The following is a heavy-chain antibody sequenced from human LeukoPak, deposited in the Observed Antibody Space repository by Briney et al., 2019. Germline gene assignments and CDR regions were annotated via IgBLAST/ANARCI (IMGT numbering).Heavy chain of an antibody. D-gene: IGHD2-2*01. CDR2: MYMSGST. V-gene: IGHV4-4*07. Sequence: PSETLSLTCTVSGGSISSYYRSWIRQPAGKGLEWIGRMYMSGSTNYNPSLKSRVTMSVDTSKNQFSLKLSSVTAADTAVYYCARDRGYCTNTSCYNYYYYMDVWGKGTTVTVSS. CDR3: ARDRGYCTNTSCYNYYYYMDV. J-gene: IGHJ6*03. CDR1: GGSISSYY.